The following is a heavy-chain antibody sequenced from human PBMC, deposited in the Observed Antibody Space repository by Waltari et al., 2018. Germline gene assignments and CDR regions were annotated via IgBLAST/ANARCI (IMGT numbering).Heavy chain of an antibody. CDR1: GGTFSSYA. CDR3: ARDLFDYGDLNWFDP. Sequence: QVQLVQSGAEVKKPGSSVKVSCKASGGTFSSYAISWVRQAPGQGFEWMGGINPIFCTANYAQKFQGRVTITADKSTSTAYMELSSLRSEDTAVYYCARDLFDYGDLNWFDPWGQGTLVTVSS. CDR2: INPIFCTA. D-gene: IGHD4-17*01. V-gene: IGHV1-69*14. J-gene: IGHJ5*02.